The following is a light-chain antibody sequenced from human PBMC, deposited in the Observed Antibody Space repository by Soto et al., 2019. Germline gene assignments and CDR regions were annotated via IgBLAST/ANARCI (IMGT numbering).Light chain of an antibody. CDR2: GAS. CDR1: QSVGTW. V-gene: IGKV1-5*01. Sequence: DIQMTQSPSTLSASVGGRVTITCRASQSVGTWVAWYQQKPGKAPKLLIYGASNLESGVTSRFSGSGSGTEFTLTITDLQPDDFATSFCQQYRRNTWSFGPGTKVDI. CDR3: QQYRRNTWS. J-gene: IGKJ1*01.